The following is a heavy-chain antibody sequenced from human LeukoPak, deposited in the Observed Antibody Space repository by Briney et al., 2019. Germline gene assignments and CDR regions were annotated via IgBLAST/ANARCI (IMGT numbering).Heavy chain of an antibody. CDR3: ARGVSTWYRIDY. V-gene: IGHV3-30*01. Sequence: GRSLRLSCVASGIPFSSYSFHWVRQAPGKGLEWVALLSYDGSIKHYADSVKGRFTLSRDNSKSSVYLQMDSLKADDTAVYYCARGVSTWYRIDYWGQGTLVTVSS. D-gene: IGHD6-13*01. J-gene: IGHJ4*02. CDR2: LSYDGSIK. CDR1: GIPFSSYS.